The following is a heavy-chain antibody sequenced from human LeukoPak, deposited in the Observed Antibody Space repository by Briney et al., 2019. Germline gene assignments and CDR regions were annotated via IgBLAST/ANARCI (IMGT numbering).Heavy chain of an antibody. J-gene: IGHJ4*02. Sequence: SETLSLTCTVSGGSISSGSYYWSWIRQPAGKGLEWIGRIYTSGSTNYNPSLKSRVTISVDTSKNQFSLKLSSVTAADTAVYYCARYGLPKGYGIDYWGQGTLVTVSS. CDR1: GGSISSGSYY. CDR2: IYTSGST. CDR3: ARYGLPKGYGIDY. D-gene: IGHD4-17*01. V-gene: IGHV4-61*02.